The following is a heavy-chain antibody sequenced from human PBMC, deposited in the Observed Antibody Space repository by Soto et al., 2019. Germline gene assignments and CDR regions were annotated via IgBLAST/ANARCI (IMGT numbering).Heavy chain of an antibody. J-gene: IGHJ4*02. CDR3: ARDYRAD. Sequence: GGSLRLSCAASGFTFSIYAMSWVRQAPGKGLEWVSSISGSGTSSYYADSVKGRFTFSRDNSKNTLNLQMNSLRADDTAVYFCARDYRADWGPGTLVTVSS. V-gene: IGHV3-23*01. D-gene: IGHD1-26*01. CDR2: ISGSGTSS. CDR1: GFTFSIYA.